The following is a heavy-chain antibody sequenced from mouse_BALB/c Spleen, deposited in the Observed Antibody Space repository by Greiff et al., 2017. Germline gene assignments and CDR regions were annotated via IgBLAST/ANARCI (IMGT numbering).Heavy chain of an antibody. CDR2: IYPGDGDT. D-gene: IGHD2-4*01. J-gene: IGHJ3*01. CDR3: ARGDYPSY. V-gene: IGHV1-87*01. CDR1: GYTFTSYW. Sequence: VQLQQSGAELARPGASVKLSCKASGYTFTSYWMQWVKQRPGQGLEWIGAIYPGDGDTRYTQKFKGKATLTADKSSSTAYMQLSSLASEDSAVYYCARGDYPSYWGQGTLVTVSA.